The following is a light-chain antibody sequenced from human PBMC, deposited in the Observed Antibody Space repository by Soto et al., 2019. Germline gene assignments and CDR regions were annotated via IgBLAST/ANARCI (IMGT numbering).Light chain of an antibody. V-gene: IGLV1-47*01. J-gene: IGLJ3*02. Sequence: QAVVTQPPSASGTPGQRGTISCSGSSSNIGSNYVYWYQQLPGTAPKLLIYRNNQRPSGVPDRFSGSKSGTSAALAISGLRSEDEADYDCAAWDDSLSGRVFGGGTKLTVL. CDR3: AAWDDSLSGRV. CDR2: RNN. CDR1: SSNIGSNY.